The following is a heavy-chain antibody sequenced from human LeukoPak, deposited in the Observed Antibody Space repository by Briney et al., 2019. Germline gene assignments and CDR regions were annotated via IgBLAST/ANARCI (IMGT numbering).Heavy chain of an antibody. D-gene: IGHD2-2*01. V-gene: IGHV3-30-3*01. CDR1: GFTFSSYA. J-gene: IGHJ4*02. CDR2: ISYDGSNK. CDR3: ARVFGSSCYDY. Sequence: GGSLRLSCAASGFTFSSYAMHWVRQAPGKGLEWVAVISYDGSNKYYADSVKGRFTISRDNSKNTLYLQMNSLRAEDTAVYYCARVFGSSCYDYWGQGTLVTVSS.